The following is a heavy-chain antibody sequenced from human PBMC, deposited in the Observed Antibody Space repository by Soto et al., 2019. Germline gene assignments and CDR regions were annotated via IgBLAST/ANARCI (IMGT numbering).Heavy chain of an antibody. CDR1: GFTVSGNY. CDR2: IYSGGNT. J-gene: IGHJ4*02. D-gene: IGHD3-22*01. V-gene: IGHV3-53*01. CDR3: ARDYYDSSGYFLNGN. Sequence: EVQLVESGGGLIQPGGSLRLSCAASGFTVSGNYMSWVRQAPGKGLEWVSIIYSGGNTHYADSVKGRFTISRDNSNNTLYLQMSSLRAEDTAVYYCARDYYDSSGYFLNGNWGQGTLVTVSS.